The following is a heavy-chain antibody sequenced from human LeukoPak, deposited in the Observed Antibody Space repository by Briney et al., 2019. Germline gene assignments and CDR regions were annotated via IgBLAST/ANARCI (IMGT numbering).Heavy chain of an antibody. CDR3: ARRLPSRGGWFDP. Sequence: SETLSLTCTVSGGSISSYYWSWIRQPPGKGLEWIGYIYYSGSTNYNPSLKSRVTISVDTSKNQFSLKLSSVTAADTAVYYCARRLPSRGGWFDPWGQGTLVTVSS. CDR1: GGSISSYY. J-gene: IGHJ5*02. CDR2: IYYSGST. V-gene: IGHV4-59*01. D-gene: IGHD3-10*01.